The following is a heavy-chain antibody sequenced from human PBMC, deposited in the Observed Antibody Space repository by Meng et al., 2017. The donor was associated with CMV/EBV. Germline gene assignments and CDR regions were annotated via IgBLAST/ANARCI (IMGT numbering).Heavy chain of an antibody. CDR2: ISWNSGSI. D-gene: IGHD1-14*01. CDR1: GFTFDDYA. V-gene: IGHV3-9*01. CDR3: AKDLTKGIDGMDV. Sequence: GGSLRLSCAASGFTFDDYAMHWVRQAPGKGLEWVSGISWNSGSIGYADSVKGRFTISRDNAKNSLYLQMNSLRAEDTALYYCAKDLTKGIDGMDVWGQGTTVTVSS. J-gene: IGHJ6*02.